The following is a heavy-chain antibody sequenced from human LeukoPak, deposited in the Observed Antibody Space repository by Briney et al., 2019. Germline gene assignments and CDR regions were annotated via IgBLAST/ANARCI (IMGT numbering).Heavy chain of an antibody. CDR1: GGSFSGYY. CDR3: ARGYSSSWLYYYYYMDV. V-gene: IGHV4-34*01. J-gene: IGHJ6*03. Sequence: SEPLSLTCAVYGGSFSGYYWSWIRPPPGKGLEWIGEINHSGSTNYNPSLKSRVTISVDTSKNQFSLKLSSVTAADTAVYYCARGYSSSWLYYYYYMDVWGKGTTVTVSS. CDR2: INHSGST. D-gene: IGHD6-13*01.